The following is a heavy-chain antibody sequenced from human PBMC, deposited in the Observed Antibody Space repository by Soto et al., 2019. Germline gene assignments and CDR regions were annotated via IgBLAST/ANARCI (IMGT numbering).Heavy chain of an antibody. J-gene: IGHJ4*02. CDR1: RFTFSSYA. V-gene: IGHV3-23*01. Sequence: GGSPRLSCAASRFTFSSYAMTWVRQAPGKGLEWVSAISASGGSTFYADSVKGRFTISRDNSENTLYLQMDSLRAEDTAIYYCAKELYCSGSSCYGLDHWGQGTLVTVSS. D-gene: IGHD2-2*01. CDR3: AKELYCSGSSCYGLDH. CDR2: ISASGGST.